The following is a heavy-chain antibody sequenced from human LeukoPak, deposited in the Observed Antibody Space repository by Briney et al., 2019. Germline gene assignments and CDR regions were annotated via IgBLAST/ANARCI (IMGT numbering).Heavy chain of an antibody. D-gene: IGHD4-23*01. V-gene: IGHV4-59*01. CDR2: IYYSGST. J-gene: IGHJ3*02. CDR3: ARDKSHLATVDTRGAFDI. Sequence: PSETLSLTCTVSGGSISSYYWSWIRQPPGKGLEWIGYIYYSGSTNYNPSLKSRVTISVDTSKNQFSLKLSSVTAADTAVYYCARDKSHLATVDTRGAFDIWGQGTMVTVSS. CDR1: GGSISSYY.